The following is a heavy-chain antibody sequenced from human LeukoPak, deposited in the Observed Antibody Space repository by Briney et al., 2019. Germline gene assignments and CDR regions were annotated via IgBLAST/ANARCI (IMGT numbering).Heavy chain of an antibody. D-gene: IGHD6-19*01. V-gene: IGHV4-59*01. J-gene: IGHJ4*02. CDR3: ARGSSGWYQSDY. Sequence: SETLSLTCTVSGGSISSYYWSWIRQPPGKGLEWIGYIYYSGSTNYNPSLKSRVTISVDTSQNQFSLKLSSVTAADTAVYYCARGSSGWYQSDYWGRGTLVTVSS. CDR2: IYYSGST. CDR1: GGSISSYY.